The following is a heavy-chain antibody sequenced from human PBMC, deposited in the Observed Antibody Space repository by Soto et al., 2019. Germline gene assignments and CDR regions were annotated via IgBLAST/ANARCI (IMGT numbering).Heavy chain of an antibody. V-gene: IGHV3-21*01. CDR2: ISSSSSYI. Sequence: GVLRLSCAASGFTFSSYSMNWVRQAPGKGLEWVSSISSSSSYIYYADSVKGRFTISRDNAKNSLYLQMNSLRAEDTAVYYCARAIDDILTGYFRKGAWGQGTLVTVSS. J-gene: IGHJ5*02. CDR3: ARAIDDILTGYFRKGA. CDR1: GFTFSSYS. D-gene: IGHD3-9*01.